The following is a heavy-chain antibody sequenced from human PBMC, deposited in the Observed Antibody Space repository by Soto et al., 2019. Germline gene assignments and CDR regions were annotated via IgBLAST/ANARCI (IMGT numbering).Heavy chain of an antibody. CDR2: VFYAGFT. Sequence: SETLSLTCTVSGGSIRSSNYYWGWLRQSPGKGPEWIGSVFYAGFTSYNPSLESRVSVSVDTSKNQFSLKVSGVSAADTAVYYCATSQKGYNWNCFDHWGQGALVTVSS. V-gene: IGHV4-39*01. CDR3: ATSQKGYNWNCFDH. D-gene: IGHD1-20*01. J-gene: IGHJ4*02. CDR1: GGSIRSSNYY.